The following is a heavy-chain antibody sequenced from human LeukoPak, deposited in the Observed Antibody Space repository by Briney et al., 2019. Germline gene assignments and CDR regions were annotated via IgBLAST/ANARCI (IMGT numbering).Heavy chain of an antibody. D-gene: IGHD6-6*01. Sequence: SETLSLTCTVSGGSISSYYWSWIRQPPGKGLEWTGYIYYSGSTNYNPSLKSRVTIPVDTSKNQFSLKLSSVTAADTAVYYCALYISSSGCLDPWGQGTLVTVSS. V-gene: IGHV4-59*01. J-gene: IGHJ5*02. CDR1: GGSISSYY. CDR3: ALYISSSGCLDP. CDR2: IYYSGST.